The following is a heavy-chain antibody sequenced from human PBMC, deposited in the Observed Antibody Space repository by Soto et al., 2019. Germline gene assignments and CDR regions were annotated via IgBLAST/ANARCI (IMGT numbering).Heavy chain of an antibody. V-gene: IGHV4-39*01. CDR3: ARQAAAPGIDLWFDP. Sequence: QLQLQESGPGLVKPSETLSLTCNVSGGSISSSRSYWAWFRQPPGKELEWIANIFYAGNTYYNPSIKSRVTVSVDTSKNQFSLTLDSVTAADTAVYYCARQAAAPGIDLWFDPWGQGTLVTVSS. CDR2: IFYAGNT. D-gene: IGHD6-13*01. CDR1: GGSISSSRSY. J-gene: IGHJ5*02.